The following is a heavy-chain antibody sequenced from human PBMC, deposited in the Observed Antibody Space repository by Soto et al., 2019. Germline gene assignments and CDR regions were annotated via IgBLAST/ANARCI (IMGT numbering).Heavy chain of an antibody. J-gene: IGHJ3*02. CDR3: ARDDGRSGYYTFGTDDAFDI. Sequence: QVQLQESGPGLVKPSETLSLTCTVSGGSISSYYWSWIRQPPGKGLEWIGYIYYSGSTNYNPSLKSRVTISGDTSKNQFSPKLSSVTAADTAVYYCARDDGRSGYYTFGTDDAFDIWGQGTMVTVSS. CDR1: GGSISSYY. D-gene: IGHD3-3*01. CDR2: IYYSGST. V-gene: IGHV4-59*01.